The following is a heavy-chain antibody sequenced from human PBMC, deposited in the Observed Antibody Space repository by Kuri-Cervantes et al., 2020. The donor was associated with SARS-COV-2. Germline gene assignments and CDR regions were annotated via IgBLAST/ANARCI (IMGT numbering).Heavy chain of an antibody. CDR2: IKPDGSEK. J-gene: IGHJ3*01. CDR1: GFTFRSYW. CDR3: AKSGRQYDV. V-gene: IGHV3-7*01. D-gene: IGHD3-10*01. Sequence: GESLKISCAASGFTFRSYWMSWVRQAPGKGLEWVANIKPDGSEKNYVDSVKGRFTISRDNAKNSLYLQTNSLRAEDTAVYYCAKSGRQYDVWGQGTMVTVSS.